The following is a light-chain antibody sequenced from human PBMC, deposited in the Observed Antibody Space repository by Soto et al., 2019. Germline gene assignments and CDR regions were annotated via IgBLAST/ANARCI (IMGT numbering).Light chain of an antibody. CDR3: ATWDDSLSGHYV. V-gene: IGLV1-47*02. J-gene: IGLJ1*01. CDR2: SNN. CDR1: SSNIGSNY. Sequence: QSVLTQPPSASATPGQRVTISCSGTSSNIGSNYVCWYQHLPGTAPKLLIYSNNQRPSGVPDRFSGSKSGTSASLAISGPRSEDEADYYCATWDDSLSGHYVFGTGTKVTVL.